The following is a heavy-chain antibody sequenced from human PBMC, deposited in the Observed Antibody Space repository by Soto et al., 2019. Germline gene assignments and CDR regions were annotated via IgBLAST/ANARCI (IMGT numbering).Heavy chain of an antibody. CDR3: ARDRRSGSYYFDY. Sequence: GGSLRFPGAAPGLTFSDYYWTWTGQAPGKGREGVSYISSSGSTIYYADSVKGRFTISRDNAKNSLYLQMNSLRAEDTAVYYCARDRRSGSYYFDYWGQGTLVTVSS. CDR2: ISSSGSTI. V-gene: IGHV3-11*01. CDR1: GLTFSDYY. J-gene: IGHJ4*02. D-gene: IGHD1-26*01.